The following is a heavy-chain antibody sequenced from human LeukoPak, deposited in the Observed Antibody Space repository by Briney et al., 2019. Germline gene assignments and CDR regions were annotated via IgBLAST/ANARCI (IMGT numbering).Heavy chain of an antibody. CDR1: GFPFRSYA. Sequence: GGSLSLSCVASGFPFRSYAMTWVRQTPGKGLESVSEIKDDEDAYYADSVKGRFTISRDNSQNTVFLQMNSLRVEDTAVYYCAKVDYWSPENYFDSWGQGTLVTVSS. D-gene: IGHD1-1*01. V-gene: IGHV3-23*01. CDR2: IKDDEDA. CDR3: AKVDYWSPENYFDS. J-gene: IGHJ4*02.